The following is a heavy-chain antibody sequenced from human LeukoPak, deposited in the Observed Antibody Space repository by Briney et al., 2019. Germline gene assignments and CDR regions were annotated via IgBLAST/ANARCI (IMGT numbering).Heavy chain of an antibody. CDR2: ISYDGSDK. V-gene: IGHV3-30*03. CDR3: ARDQRPYYYDSTGYGDY. D-gene: IGHD3-22*01. Sequence: GGSLRLSCAASGFTFSSNGMHWVRQAPDKGPEWVAVISYDGSDKYYADAVKGRFTISRDNSKNTLYLQMNSLRVEDSSIYYCARDQRPYYYDSTGYGDYWGQGTLVTVSS. J-gene: IGHJ4*02. CDR1: GFTFSSNG.